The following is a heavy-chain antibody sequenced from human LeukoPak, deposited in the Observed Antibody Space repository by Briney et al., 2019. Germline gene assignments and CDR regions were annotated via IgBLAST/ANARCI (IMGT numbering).Heavy chain of an antibody. CDR2: ISSSSSTI. CDR3: ARVGGIVGTPTGDYYYYYYMDV. V-gene: IGHV3-48*01. D-gene: IGHD1-26*01. CDR1: GFTFSSYS. J-gene: IGHJ6*03. Sequence: GGSLRLSCAASGFTFSSYSMNWVRQAPGKGLEWVSYISSSSSTIYYADSVKGRFTISRDNAKNSLYLQMNSLRAEDTAVYYCARVGGIVGTPTGDYYYYYYMDVWGKGTMVTVSS.